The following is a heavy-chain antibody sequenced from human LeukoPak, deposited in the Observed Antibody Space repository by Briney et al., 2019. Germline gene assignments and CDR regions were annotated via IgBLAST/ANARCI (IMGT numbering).Heavy chain of an antibody. D-gene: IGHD4-17*01. J-gene: IGHJ3*02. CDR2: INHSGST. V-gene: IGHV4-34*01. CDR3: GSYGGPDAFDI. Sequence: SSETLSLTCAVYGGSFSGYYWSWIRQPPGKGLEWIGEINHSGSTNYNPSLKSRVTISVDTSKNQFSLKLSSVTAADTAVYYCGSYGGPDAFDIWGQGTMVTVSS. CDR1: GGSFSGYY.